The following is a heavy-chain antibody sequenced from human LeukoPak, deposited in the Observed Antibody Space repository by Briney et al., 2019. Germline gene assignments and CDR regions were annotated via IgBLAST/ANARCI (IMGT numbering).Heavy chain of an antibody. CDR2: INVGNGNT. CDR3: ARTLYDSSGYYLWGYYYGMDV. D-gene: IGHD3-22*01. CDR1: GYTFTTYA. Sequence: ASVKVSCKASGYTFTTYAMHWVRQAPGQRLEWMGWINVGNGNTNYSQKFQGRVTITRDTSASSAYMELSSLRFEDTAVYYCARTLYDSSGYYLWGYYYGMDVWGQGTTVTVSS. J-gene: IGHJ6*02. V-gene: IGHV1-3*01.